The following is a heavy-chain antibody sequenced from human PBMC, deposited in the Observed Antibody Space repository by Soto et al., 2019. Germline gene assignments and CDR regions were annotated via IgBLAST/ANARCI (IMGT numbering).Heavy chain of an antibody. CDR1: SGSISSSNW. Sequence: QVQLQESGPGLVKPSGTLSLTCAVSSGSISSSNWWRWVRQPPGKGLEWIGEIDHSGSTKYNPSLKSRFTISVDKTKTQFSLKLSAVSAADTAVYYFARAEYRWYYFDYWGQGTLVTFSS. D-gene: IGHD6-6*01. V-gene: IGHV4-4*02. J-gene: IGHJ4*02. CDR3: ARAEYRWYYFDY. CDR2: IDHSGST.